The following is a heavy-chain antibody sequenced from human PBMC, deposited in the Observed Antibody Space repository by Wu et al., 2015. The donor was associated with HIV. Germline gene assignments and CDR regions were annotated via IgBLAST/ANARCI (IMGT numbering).Heavy chain of an antibody. V-gene: IGHV1-2*02. J-gene: IGHJ4*02. CDR1: GYTFTGYY. Sequence: QVQLVQSGAEVKKPGASVKVSCKASGYTFTGYYMHWVRQAPGQGLEWMGWINPNSGGTNYAQKFQGRVTMTRDTSISTAYMELSRLRSDDTAVYYCARARGYSYGPPGYFDYWGQGTLVTVSS. CDR3: ARARGYSYGPPGYFDY. D-gene: IGHD5-18*01. CDR2: INPNSGGT.